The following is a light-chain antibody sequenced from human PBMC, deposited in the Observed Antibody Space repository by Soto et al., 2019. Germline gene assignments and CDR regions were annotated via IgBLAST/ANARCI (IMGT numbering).Light chain of an antibody. CDR1: QSISSW. CDR2: DAS. CDR3: QQYNSFPRT. Sequence: DIQMTQSPSTQSASVGDRVTITCRASQSISSWLAWYQQKPGKAPKLLIYDASSLESGVPSRFSGSGSGTEFTLTISSLQPDDFATYYCQQYNSFPRTFGQGTKVGIK. J-gene: IGKJ1*01. V-gene: IGKV1-5*01.